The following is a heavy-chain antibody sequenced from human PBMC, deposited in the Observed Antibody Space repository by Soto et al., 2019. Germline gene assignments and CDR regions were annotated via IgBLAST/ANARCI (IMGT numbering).Heavy chain of an antibody. CDR3: ARRWSGYSYGYFDY. V-gene: IGHV4-39*01. D-gene: IGHD5-18*01. CDR1: GGSISSSSYY. CDR2: IYYSGST. Sequence: QLQLQESGPGLVKPSETLSLTCTVSGGSISSSSYYWGWIRQPPGKGLEWIGSIYYSGSTYYNPSLKSRVTISVDTSKNQCSLKLSSVTAADTAVYYCARRWSGYSYGYFDYWGQGTLVTVSS. J-gene: IGHJ4*02.